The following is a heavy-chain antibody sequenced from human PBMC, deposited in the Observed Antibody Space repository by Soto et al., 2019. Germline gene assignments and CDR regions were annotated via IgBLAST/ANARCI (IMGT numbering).Heavy chain of an antibody. J-gene: IGHJ4*02. CDR1: GFTLSNYW. D-gene: IGHD2-2*01. CDR3: ARIYCSSSCCYIDF. CDR2: INQDGSQK. V-gene: IGHV3-7*03. Sequence: EVQLVESGGGLVQPGGSLRLSCAASGFTLSNYWMSWVRQAPGKGLEWVANINQDGSQKFYLDSVEGRFTISRDNARNSLYLQMNSLRAEDTAIYYCARIYCSSSCCYIDFWGQGILVTVSS.